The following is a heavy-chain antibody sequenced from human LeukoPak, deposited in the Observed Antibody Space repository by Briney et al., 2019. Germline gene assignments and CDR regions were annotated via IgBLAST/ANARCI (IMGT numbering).Heavy chain of an antibody. V-gene: IGHV1-18*01. CDR1: GYTFTSDG. CDR3: ARDYCPNGVCSLFDY. CDR2: ISAYNGNT. J-gene: IGHJ4*02. Sequence: RGSVRVSCEASGYTFTSDGISGVREAPGQGVEWGGGISAYNGNTNYAQKLQGRVTMTTDTSTSTGYMELRGLRSDDTAVYYCARDYCPNGVCSLFDYWGQGTLVTVSS. D-gene: IGHD2-8*01.